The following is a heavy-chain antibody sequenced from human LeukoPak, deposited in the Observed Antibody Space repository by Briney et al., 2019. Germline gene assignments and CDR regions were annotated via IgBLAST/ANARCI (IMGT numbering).Heavy chain of an antibody. D-gene: IGHD3-10*01. CDR2: INPNSGGT. CDR1: GYTFTGYY. CDR3: ARDCNGYGSGDFDY. Sequence: ASVKVSCKASGYTFTGYYMHWVRQAPGQGLEWMGWINPNSGGTNYAQKFQGRVTMTRDTSISTAYMELSRLRSDDTAVYYCARDCNGYGSGDFDYWGQGTLVTVSS. V-gene: IGHV1-2*02. J-gene: IGHJ4*02.